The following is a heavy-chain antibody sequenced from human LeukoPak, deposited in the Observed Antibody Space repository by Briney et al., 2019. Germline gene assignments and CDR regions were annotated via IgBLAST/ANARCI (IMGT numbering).Heavy chain of an antibody. CDR3: ARPLPACCGGDCYPEYFQH. V-gene: IGHV5-51*01. CDR2: IYPGDSDT. Sequence: GESLKISCKGSGYSFTSYWIGWVRQMPGKGLEWMGIIYPGDSDTRYSPSFQGQVTISADKSISTAYLQWSSLKASDTAMYYCARPLPACCGGDCYPEYFQHWGQGTLVTVSS. J-gene: IGHJ1*01. D-gene: IGHD2-21*02. CDR1: GYSFTSYW.